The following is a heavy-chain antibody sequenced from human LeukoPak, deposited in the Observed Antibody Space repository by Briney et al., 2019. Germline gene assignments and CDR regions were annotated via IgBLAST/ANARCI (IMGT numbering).Heavy chain of an antibody. J-gene: IGHJ6*03. CDR3: ARAYYYDSKYYYYMDV. V-gene: IGHV1-69*05. D-gene: IGHD3-22*01. Sequence: SVKVSCKASGGTFSSYAISWVRQAPVQGLEWMGGIIPIFGTANYAQKFQGRVTITTDESTSTAYMELSSLRSEDTAVYYCARAYYYDSKYYYYMDVWGKGTTVTVSS. CDR2: IIPIFGTA. CDR1: GGTFSSYA.